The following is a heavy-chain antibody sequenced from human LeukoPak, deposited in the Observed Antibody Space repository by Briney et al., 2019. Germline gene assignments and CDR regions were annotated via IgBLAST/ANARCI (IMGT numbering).Heavy chain of an antibody. CDR2: IWYDGTNK. V-gene: IGHV3-30*02. Sequence: PGGSLRLSCEASGFILNNYGMHWVRQAPGKGLEWVACIWYDGTNKYYADSVKGRFTISRANSNNTLYLQMSNLRVEDTAVYYCAKDPPDGSGSYWSYMDVWGKGTTVTVSS. D-gene: IGHD1-26*01. J-gene: IGHJ6*03. CDR1: GFILNNYG. CDR3: AKDPPDGSGSYWSYMDV.